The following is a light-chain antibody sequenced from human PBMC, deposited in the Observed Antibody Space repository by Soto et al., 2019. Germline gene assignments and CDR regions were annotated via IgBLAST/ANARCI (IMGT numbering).Light chain of an antibody. Sequence: DIQLTQSPSLLSASIGDRVTITCRASQVISSHLAWYQQKPGKAPKLLIYTAYTLQSGVPLRFSGSGSGTDFTLTISSLQSEDFATYYCQQFNSFPLTFGGGTKVEIK. J-gene: IGKJ4*02. CDR3: QQFNSFPLT. V-gene: IGKV1-9*01. CDR2: TAY. CDR1: QVISSH.